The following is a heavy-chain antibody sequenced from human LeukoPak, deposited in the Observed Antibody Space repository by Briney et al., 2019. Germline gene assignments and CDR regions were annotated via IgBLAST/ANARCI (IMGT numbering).Heavy chain of an antibody. V-gene: IGHV3-30-3*01. CDR1: GFTFSSYA. D-gene: IGHD5-18*01. CDR3: ARAFGGDSYGPRPRYYYYGMDV. J-gene: IGHJ6*02. CDR2: ISYDGSNK. Sequence: SGGSLRLSCAASGFTFSSYAMHWVRQAPGKGLEWVAVISYDGSNKYYADSVKGRFTISRDNSKNTLYLQMNSLRAEDTAVYYCARAFGGDSYGPRPRYYYYGMDVWGQGTTVTVSS.